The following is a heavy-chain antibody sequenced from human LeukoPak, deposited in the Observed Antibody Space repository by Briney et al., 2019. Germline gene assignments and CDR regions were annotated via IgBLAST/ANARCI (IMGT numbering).Heavy chain of an antibody. D-gene: IGHD4-17*01. CDR2: IIPIFGTA. CDR3: ARSPATVLSFWFDP. Sequence: SVKVSCKASGGTFSSYAISWVRQAPGQGLEWMGGIIPIFGTANYAQEFQGRVTITADESTSTAYVELRSLRSDDTAVYYCARSPATVLSFWFDPWGQGTLVIVSS. J-gene: IGHJ5*02. CDR1: GGTFSSYA. V-gene: IGHV1-69*13.